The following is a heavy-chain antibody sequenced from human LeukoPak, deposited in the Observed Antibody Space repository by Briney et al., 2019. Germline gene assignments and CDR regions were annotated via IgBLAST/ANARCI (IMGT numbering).Heavy chain of an antibody. Sequence: ASVKVSCKASGYTFTSYGISWVRQAPGQGPEWMGWISAYNGNTNYAQKLQGRVTMTTDTSTSTAYMELRSLRSDDTAVYYCARDPATYNWNDVDYFDYWGQGTLVTVSS. CDR2: ISAYNGNT. D-gene: IGHD1-1*01. V-gene: IGHV1-18*01. CDR1: GYTFTSYG. J-gene: IGHJ4*02. CDR3: ARDPATYNWNDVDYFDY.